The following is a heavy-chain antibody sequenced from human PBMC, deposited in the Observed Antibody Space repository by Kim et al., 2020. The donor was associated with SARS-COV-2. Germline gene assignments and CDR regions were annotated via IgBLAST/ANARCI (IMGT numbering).Heavy chain of an antibody. V-gene: IGHV3-21*01. CDR2: ISSSSYI. CDR1: GFTFSSYS. J-gene: IGHJ4*02. D-gene: IGHD3-16*01. CDR3: ARGALMTEYDYGDY. Sequence: GGSLRLSCAASGFTFSSYSMNWVRQAPGKGLEWVSSISSSSYIYYADSVKGRFTISRDNAKNSLYLQMNSLRAEDTAVYYCARGALMTEYDYGDYWGQGTLVTVSS.